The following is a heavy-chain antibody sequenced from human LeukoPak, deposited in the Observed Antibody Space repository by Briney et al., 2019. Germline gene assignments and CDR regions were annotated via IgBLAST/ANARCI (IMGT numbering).Heavy chain of an antibody. CDR1: GYTFTSYG. J-gene: IGHJ4*02. V-gene: IGHV1-18*01. CDR2: ISAYNGNT. CDR3: ARDIAVAGIWDFDY. D-gene: IGHD6-19*01. Sequence: GASVKVSCKASGYTFTSYGISWVRQAPGQGLEWMGWISAYNGNTNYAQKLQGRVTMTTDTSTSTAYMELRSLRSDDTAVYHCARDIAVAGIWDFDYWGQGTLVTVSS.